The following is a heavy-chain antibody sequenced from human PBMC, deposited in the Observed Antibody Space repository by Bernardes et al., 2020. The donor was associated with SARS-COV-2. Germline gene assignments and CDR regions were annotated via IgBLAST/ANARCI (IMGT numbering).Heavy chain of an antibody. J-gene: IGHJ5*01. CDR2: IFSNDEE. CDR3: ARIEALFWFGSNWFDS. D-gene: IGHD3-10*01. Sequence: SGPTLVKPTETLTLTCTVSGFSLSNPRMGVSWIRQPPGKALEWLAHIFSNDEESYSTSLKSRLTISKDTSKSQVVLTMTNMDPVDTGTYFCARIEALFWFGSNWFDSWGQGTLVTVSS. CDR1: GFSLSNPRMG. V-gene: IGHV2-26*01.